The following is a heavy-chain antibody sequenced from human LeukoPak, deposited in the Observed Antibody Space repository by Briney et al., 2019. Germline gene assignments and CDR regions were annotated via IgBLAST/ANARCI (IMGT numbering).Heavy chain of an antibody. V-gene: IGHV4-4*02. D-gene: IGHD1-26*01. J-gene: IGHJ4*02. CDR2: VHKSGST. Sequence: SETLSLTCAVTTDSITSNWWSWVRQPPGKGLEWIGEVHKSGSTNYYPSLQSRVTISIDKSKNQIALELTSVTAADTAVYYCAKEIVGAPTPGAYWGQGILVTVSS. CDR1: TDSITSNW. CDR3: AKEIVGAPTPGAY.